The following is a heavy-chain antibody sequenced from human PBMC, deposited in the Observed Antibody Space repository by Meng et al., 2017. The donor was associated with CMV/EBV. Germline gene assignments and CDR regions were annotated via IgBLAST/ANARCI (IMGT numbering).Heavy chain of an antibody. CDR3: ARDTGYCSSTSCEHYYGMDV. CDR2: IIPIFGTA. CDR1: GGTFSSYA. D-gene: IGHD2-2*01. J-gene: IGHJ6*02. Sequence: SVKVSCKASGGTFSSYAISWVRQAPGQGLEWMGGIIPIFGTANYAQKFQGRVTITTDESTSTAYMELSSLRSEDTAVYYCARDTGYCSSTSCEHYYGMDVWGQGTTVTVSS. V-gene: IGHV1-69*05.